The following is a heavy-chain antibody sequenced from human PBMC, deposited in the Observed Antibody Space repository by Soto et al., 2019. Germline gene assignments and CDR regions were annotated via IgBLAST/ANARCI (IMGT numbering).Heavy chain of an antibody. CDR2: TYFRSKWYN. J-gene: IGHJ5*02. CDR3: AKGDNLGPKTGYAFDP. Sequence: SQTLSLTCAISGDTVSSNTASWNWIRHSPSRGREWRGRTYFRSKWYNDYAVTVKSRIIINPDTSNNQFSLQLNSVTPEHTAVYFCAKGDNLGPKTGYAFDPWGQGIMVTVSS. D-gene: IGHD5-12*01. V-gene: IGHV6-1*01. CDR1: GDTVSSNTAS.